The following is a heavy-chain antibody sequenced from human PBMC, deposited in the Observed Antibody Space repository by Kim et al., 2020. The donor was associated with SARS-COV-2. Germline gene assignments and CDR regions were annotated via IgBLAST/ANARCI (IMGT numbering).Heavy chain of an antibody. D-gene: IGHD2-2*01. CDR2: INHSGST. J-gene: IGHJ6*02. CDR1: GGSFSGYY. Sequence: SETLSLTCAVYGGSFSGYYWSWIRQPPGKGLEWIGEINHSGSTNYNPSLKSRVTISVDTSKNQFSLKLSSVTAADTAVYYCARVPIRVVPATLQLKDYYYYGMDVWGQGTTVTVSS. V-gene: IGHV4-34*01. CDR3: ARVPIRVVPATLQLKDYYYYGMDV.